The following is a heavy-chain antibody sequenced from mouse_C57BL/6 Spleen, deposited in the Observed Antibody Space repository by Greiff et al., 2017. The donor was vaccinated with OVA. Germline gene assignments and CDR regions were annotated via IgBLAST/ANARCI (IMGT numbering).Heavy chain of an antibody. Sequence: QVQLQQPGAELVMPGASVKLSCKASGYTFTSYWMHWVKQRPGQGLEWIGEIDPSDSYTNYNQKFKGKSTLTVDKSSSTAYMQLSSLTSEDSAVYYCAIYYGNYPAWFAYWGQGTLVTVSA. D-gene: IGHD2-1*01. CDR2: IDPSDSYT. J-gene: IGHJ3*01. CDR1: GYTFTSYW. CDR3: AIYYGNYPAWFAY. V-gene: IGHV1-69*01.